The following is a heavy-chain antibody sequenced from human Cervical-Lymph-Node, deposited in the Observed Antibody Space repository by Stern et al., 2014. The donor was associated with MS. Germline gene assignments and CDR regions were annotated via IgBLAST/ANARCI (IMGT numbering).Heavy chain of an antibody. CDR2: TSFDGSNK. Sequence: MQLVESGGGVVQPGRSLRLSCASSGFIFSTYTMHWVRQAPGKGLEWVAVTSFDGSNKNYADSVKGRFTISRDNSKNTLYLQMSSLRAEDTAVYYCAKEVVVAATGYGLDVWGQGTTVTVSS. CDR1: GFIFSTYT. J-gene: IGHJ6*02. V-gene: IGHV3-30*15. D-gene: IGHD2-15*01. CDR3: AKEVVVAATGYGLDV.